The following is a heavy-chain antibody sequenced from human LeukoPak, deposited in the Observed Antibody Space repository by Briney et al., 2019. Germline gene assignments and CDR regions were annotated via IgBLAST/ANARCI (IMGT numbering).Heavy chain of an antibody. Sequence: LPGGSLRLSCAASGFTFSSYAMSWVRQAPGKGLEWVSAISGSGDSTYYADSVKGRFTISRDNSKNTLYLQMNSLRAEDTAVYYCARVDGYSLRGPFDYWGQGTLVTVSS. D-gene: IGHD5-24*01. V-gene: IGHV3-23*01. J-gene: IGHJ4*02. CDR2: ISGSGDST. CDR1: GFTFSSYA. CDR3: ARVDGYSLRGPFDY.